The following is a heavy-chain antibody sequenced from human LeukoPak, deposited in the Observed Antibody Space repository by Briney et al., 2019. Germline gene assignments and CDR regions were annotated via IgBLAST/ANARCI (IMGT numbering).Heavy chain of an antibody. CDR1: GGSISSDY. V-gene: IGHV4-59*08. D-gene: IGHD2-2*01. Sequence: SETPSLTCTVSGGSISSDYWSWVRQPPGKGLEWIGYIYYSGSTNYNPSLTSRVTISVATSKNQFSLKLSSVTAADTVVYYCARLPKYCSSTSCYSDWGQGTLVTVSS. CDR2: IYYSGST. J-gene: IGHJ4*02. CDR3: ARLPKYCSSTSCYSD.